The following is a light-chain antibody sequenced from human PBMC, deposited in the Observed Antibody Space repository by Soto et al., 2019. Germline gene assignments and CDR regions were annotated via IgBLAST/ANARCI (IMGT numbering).Light chain of an antibody. Sequence: DIQMTQSPSTLSASVGDRVTISCRASQSIRSWLAWYQQKPGKAPKLLISDASDLETGVPSRFSGSGSGTEFTLTISSLQPDDFATYYCQQYNSYSLLTFGGGTKVESK. CDR1: QSIRSW. J-gene: IGKJ4*01. V-gene: IGKV1-5*01. CDR2: DAS. CDR3: QQYNSYSLLT.